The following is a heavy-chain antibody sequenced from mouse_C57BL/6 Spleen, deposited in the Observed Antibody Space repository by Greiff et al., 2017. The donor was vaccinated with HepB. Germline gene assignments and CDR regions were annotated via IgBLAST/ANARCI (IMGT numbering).Heavy chain of an antibody. J-gene: IGHJ1*03. CDR1: GYTFTSYW. CDR3: ARSVITTVVATGYFDV. Sequence: VQLQQPGAELVRPGTSVKLSCKASGYTFTSYWMHWVKQRPGQGLEWIGVIDPSDSYTNYNQKFKGKATLTVDTSSSTAYMQLSSLTSEDSAVYYCARSVITTVVATGYFDVWGTGTTVTVSS. V-gene: IGHV1-59*01. D-gene: IGHD1-1*01. CDR2: IDPSDSYT.